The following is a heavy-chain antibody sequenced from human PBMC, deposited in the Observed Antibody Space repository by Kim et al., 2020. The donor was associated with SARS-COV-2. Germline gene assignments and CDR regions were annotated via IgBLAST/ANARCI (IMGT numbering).Heavy chain of an antibody. J-gene: IGHJ4*02. D-gene: IGHD3-3*01. V-gene: IGHV1-69*13. CDR2: IIPIFGTA. CDR1: GGTFSSYA. CDR3: ARGFFKGITIFGVPIAPFDY. Sequence: SVKVSCKASGGTFSSYAISWVRQAPGQGLEWMGGIIPIFGTANYAQKFQGRVTITADESTSTAYMELSSLRSEDTAVYYCARGFFKGITIFGVPIAPFDYWGQGTLVTVSS.